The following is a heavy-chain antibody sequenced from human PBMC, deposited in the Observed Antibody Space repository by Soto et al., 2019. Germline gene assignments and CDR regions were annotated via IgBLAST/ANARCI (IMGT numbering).Heavy chain of an antibody. CDR2: IAHDGSYK. V-gene: IGHV3-30-3*01. CDR3: SGERTSDGRSFLTYHGLDV. J-gene: IGHJ6*02. CDR1: GFTFSNYA. D-gene: IGHD2-15*01. Sequence: QVQLVESGGGVVQPGRSLRLSCAASGFTFSNYAIHWVRQAPGKGLEWVAVIAHDGSYKFYADSVKGRFTISRDNSDNTQHLQLSSLRVEDTAVYYCSGERTSDGRSFLTYHGLDVWGQGAKVAVSS.